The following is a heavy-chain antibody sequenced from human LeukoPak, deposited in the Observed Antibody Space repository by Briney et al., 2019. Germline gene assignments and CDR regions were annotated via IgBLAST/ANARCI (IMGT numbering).Heavy chain of an antibody. CDR2: ISSDGRST. CDR1: GFTFRNYW. J-gene: IGHJ6*02. CDR3: ARDSFDYRYYYGMDV. Sequence: PGGSLRLSCAASGFTFRNYWMHWVRQAPGKGLVWVSRISSDGRSTSYADPVKGRFTVSRDNAKNTLYLQMNSLGAEDTAVYYCARDSFDYRYYYGMDVWGQGTTVTVSS. D-gene: IGHD5-12*01. V-gene: IGHV3-74*01.